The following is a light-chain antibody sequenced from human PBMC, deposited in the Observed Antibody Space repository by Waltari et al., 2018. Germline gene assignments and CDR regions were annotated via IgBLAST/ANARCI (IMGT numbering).Light chain of an antibody. CDR2: GAS. V-gene: IGKV3-20*01. CDR1: QTVTNNF. Sequence: EIVLTQSPGTLSLSPGERATLSCRASQTVTNNFLAWYRQKPGQAPRLLIYGASNRATAIPDRFSGSGSGTDFTLTINRLEPEDFAVYFCQQYDTSPLTFGGGTRVEVK. CDR3: QQYDTSPLT. J-gene: IGKJ4*01.